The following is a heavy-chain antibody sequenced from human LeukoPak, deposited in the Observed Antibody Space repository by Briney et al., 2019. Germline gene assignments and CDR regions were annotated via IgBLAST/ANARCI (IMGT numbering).Heavy chain of an antibody. V-gene: IGHV3-30*02. Sequence: PGGSLRLSCAASGFTFSSYGMHWVRQAPGKGLEWVAFIRYDGSNKYYADSVKGRFTISRDNSKNALYLQMNSLRAEDTAVYYCATWDEGYCSSTSCPHYWGQGTLVTVSS. CDR3: ATWDEGYCSSTSCPHY. D-gene: IGHD2-2*01. CDR2: IRYDGSNK. J-gene: IGHJ4*02. CDR1: GFTFSSYG.